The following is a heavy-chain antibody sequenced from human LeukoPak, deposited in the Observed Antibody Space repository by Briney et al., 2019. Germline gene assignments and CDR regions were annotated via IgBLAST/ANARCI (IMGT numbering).Heavy chain of an antibody. J-gene: IGHJ4*02. CDR1: GYSFTSYW. CDR2: IYPGDSDT. Sequence: GESLKISCKGSGYSFTSYWIGWVRPMPGKGLEWMGIIYPGDSDTRYSPSFQGQVTISADKSISTAYLQWSSLKASDTAMYYCARPTREWYSSSQEDYFDYWGQGTLVTVSS. CDR3: ARPTREWYSSSQEDYFDY. D-gene: IGHD6-13*01. V-gene: IGHV5-51*01.